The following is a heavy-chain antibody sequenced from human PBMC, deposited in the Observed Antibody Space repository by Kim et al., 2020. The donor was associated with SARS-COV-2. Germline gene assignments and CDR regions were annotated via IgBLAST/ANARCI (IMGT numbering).Heavy chain of an antibody. CDR2: KQDGSEK. Sequence: KQDGSEKFQLASMKGRFTISRDNAKNSLFLQMNSLRGDDTAVYYCARALDVWGKGTTVTVSS. V-gene: IGHV3-7*01. J-gene: IGHJ6*04. CDR3: ARALDV.